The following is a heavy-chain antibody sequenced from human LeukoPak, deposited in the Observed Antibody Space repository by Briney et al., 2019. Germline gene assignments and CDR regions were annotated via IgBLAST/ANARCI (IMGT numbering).Heavy chain of an antibody. Sequence: PGGSLRLSCAASGFTFTNHAMHWVRQAPGKGLEWVAIIGSDGRKAYYAESVKGRFSISRDNSKNTVDLQMNSLRSEDTALYYCAKDRSQEAIYKGALDVWGQGTTVIVSS. CDR3: AKDRSQEAIYKGALDV. D-gene: IGHD1-1*01. CDR2: IGSDGRKA. J-gene: IGHJ6*02. CDR1: GFTFTNHA. V-gene: IGHV3-30*02.